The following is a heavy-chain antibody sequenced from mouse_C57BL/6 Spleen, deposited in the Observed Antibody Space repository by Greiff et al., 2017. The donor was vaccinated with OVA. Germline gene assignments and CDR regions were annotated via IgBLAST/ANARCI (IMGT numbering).Heavy chain of an antibody. CDR2: INPSSGYT. CDR3: ARGELRLPPAWFDY. J-gene: IGHJ3*01. CDR1: GYTFTSYS. V-gene: IGHV1-4*01. D-gene: IGHD3-2*02. Sequence: VQLQQSGAELARPGASVKMSCKASGYTFTSYSMHWVKQRPGQGLEWIGYINPSSGYTKYNQKFKDKATLTADKSSSTAYMQLSSLTSEDSAVYYGARGELRLPPAWFDYWGQGTLVTVSA.